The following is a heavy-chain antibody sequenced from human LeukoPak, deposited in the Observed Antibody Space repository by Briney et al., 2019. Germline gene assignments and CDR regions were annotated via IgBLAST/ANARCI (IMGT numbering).Heavy chain of an antibody. CDR2: IYDSGST. J-gene: IGHJ6*02. CDR3: ARVGGTNYYYYGMDV. CDR1: GGSIGSYY. D-gene: IGHD2-2*01. Sequence: SETLSLTCTVSGGSIGSYYWSWIRQPPGKGLEWIGYIYDSGSTNYNPSLKSRVTISVDTSKNQFSLKLSSVTAADTAVYYCARVGGTNYYYYGMDVWGQGTTVTVSS. V-gene: IGHV4-59*01.